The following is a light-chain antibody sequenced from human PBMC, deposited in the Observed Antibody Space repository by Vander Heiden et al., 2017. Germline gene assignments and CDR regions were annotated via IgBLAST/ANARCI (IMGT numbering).Light chain of an antibody. V-gene: IGLV1-47*01. CDR2: RNN. Sequence: QSVLTQPPSASRTPGQRVTISCSGSGSNIGSNYVSWYQQFPGTAPKLLIYRNNQRPSGVPDRFSGSRSGTSASLAISGLRSDDEADYYCASWDDSLSGEVFGAGTKVTVL. J-gene: IGLJ1*01. CDR1: GSNIGSNY. CDR3: ASWDDSLSGEV.